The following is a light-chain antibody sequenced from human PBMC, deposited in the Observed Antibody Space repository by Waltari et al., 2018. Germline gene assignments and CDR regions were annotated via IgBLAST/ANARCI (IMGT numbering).Light chain of an antibody. CDR2: MGS. J-gene: IGKJ4*01. CDR3: MQALQTPLT. Sequence: DIVMTQSPLSLPVTPGEPASISCRSSQSLLYRDGFTYLDWYLQKPGQSPQLRIYMGSNRASGVPDRFSGSGSDTDFTLKISRVEAEDVGVYYCMQALQTPLTFGEGTKVEIK. CDR1: QSLLYRDGFTY. V-gene: IGKV2-28*01.